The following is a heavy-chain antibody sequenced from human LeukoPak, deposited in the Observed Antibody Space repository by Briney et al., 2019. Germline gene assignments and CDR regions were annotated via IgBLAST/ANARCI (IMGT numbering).Heavy chain of an antibody. CDR3: ARDLGYCSGGSCHTEP. CDR2: IYYSGST. Sequence: SETLSLTCTVSGGSISSSSYYWGWIRQPPGKGLEWIGSIYYSGSTYYNPSLKSRVTISVDTSKNQFSLKLSSVTAADTAVYYCARDLGYCSGGSCHTEPWGQGTLVTVSS. CDR1: GGSISSSSYY. V-gene: IGHV4-39*07. J-gene: IGHJ5*02. D-gene: IGHD2-15*01.